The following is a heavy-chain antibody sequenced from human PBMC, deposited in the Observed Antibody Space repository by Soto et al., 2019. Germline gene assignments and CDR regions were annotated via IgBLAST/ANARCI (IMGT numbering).Heavy chain of an antibody. D-gene: IGHD4-17*01. CDR1: GFTFSSYE. CDR3: ARDSYGGNPRYDY. V-gene: IGHV3-48*03. J-gene: IGHJ4*02. Sequence: GGSLRLSCAASGFTFSSYEMNWVRQAPGKGLEWVSYISSSGSPIYYADSVKGRFTISRDNAKNSLYLQMNSLRAEDTAVYYCARDSYGGNPRYDYWGQGTLVTVSS. CDR2: ISSSGSPI.